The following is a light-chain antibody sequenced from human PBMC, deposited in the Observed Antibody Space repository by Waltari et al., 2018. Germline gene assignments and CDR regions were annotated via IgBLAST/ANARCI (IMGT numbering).Light chain of an antibody. J-gene: IGKJ3*01. CDR3: QQRSNSFT. CDR2: DAS. Sequence: IVLTKSPATLFLSTGGRATLSCRASQSVSSYLAWYQQKPGQAPRLLIYDASNRATGIPARFSGSGSGTDFTLTISSLEPEDFAVYYCQQRSNSFTFGPGTKVDIK. V-gene: IGKV3-11*01. CDR1: QSVSSY.